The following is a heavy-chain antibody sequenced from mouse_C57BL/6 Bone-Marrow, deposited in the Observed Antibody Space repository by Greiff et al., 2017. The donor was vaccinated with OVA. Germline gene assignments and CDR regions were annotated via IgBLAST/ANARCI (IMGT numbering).Heavy chain of an antibody. CDR3: ARGRLDGYYSPWFAY. V-gene: IGHV1-55*01. CDR1: GYTFTSYW. CDR2: IYPGSGST. Sequence: QVQLQQPGAELVKPGASVKMSCKASGYTFTSYWITWVKQRPGQGLEWIGDIYPGSGSTNYNEKFKSKATLTVDTSSSTAYMQLSSLTSEDSAVYYCARGRLDGYYSPWFAYWGQGTLVTVSA. D-gene: IGHD2-3*01. J-gene: IGHJ3*01.